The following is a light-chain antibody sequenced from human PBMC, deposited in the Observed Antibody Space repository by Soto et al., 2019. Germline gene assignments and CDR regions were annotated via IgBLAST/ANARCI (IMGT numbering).Light chain of an antibody. J-gene: IGLJ1*01. CDR1: SSDVGGYNY. Sequence: QSALTQPASVSGSPGQSITISCTGTSSDVGGYNYVSWYQQHPGKAPKLLIYEVSNRPSGVSNRFSGSKSGNTASLTISGLQAEDEADYYCSSYASIGTRVFGTGTKLTVL. V-gene: IGLV2-14*01. CDR3: SSYASIGTRV. CDR2: EVS.